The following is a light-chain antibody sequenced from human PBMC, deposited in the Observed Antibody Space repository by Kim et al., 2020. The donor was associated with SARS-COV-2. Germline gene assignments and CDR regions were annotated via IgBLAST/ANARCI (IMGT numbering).Light chain of an antibody. J-gene: IGLJ3*02. V-gene: IGLV2-23*02. CDR1: SSDVGGYNL. Sequence: QSALTQPASVSGSPGQSITISCTGTSSDVGGYNLVSWYQQHPGKAPKLMIYEVSKRPSGVSNRFSGSKSGNTASLTISGLQAGDEADYYCCSYAGSSTWVFGGGTQLTVL. CDR2: EVS. CDR3: CSYAGSSTWV.